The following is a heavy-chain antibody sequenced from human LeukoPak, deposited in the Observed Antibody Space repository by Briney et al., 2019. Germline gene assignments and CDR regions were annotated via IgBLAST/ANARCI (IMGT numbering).Heavy chain of an antibody. J-gene: IGHJ4*02. V-gene: IGHV3-30*02. Sequence: PGGSLRLSCAASGFTFNNYGMHWVRQAPGKGLEWVAFIRFDGGNKYYADSVKGRFTISRDSSKNTLFLQMNSLRADDTAVYHCAKDSLRTYYGSGSYPLDYWGQGTLVTVSS. CDR1: GFTFNNYG. D-gene: IGHD3-10*01. CDR3: AKDSLRTYYGSGSYPLDY. CDR2: IRFDGGNK.